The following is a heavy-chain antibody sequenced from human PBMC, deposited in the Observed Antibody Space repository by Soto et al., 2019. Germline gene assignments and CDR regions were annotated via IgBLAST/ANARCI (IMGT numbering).Heavy chain of an antibody. CDR1: GGSISTSNFY. CDR3: VRRPRNADWGSFWYFDL. CDR2: IHYGGNT. D-gene: IGHD3-16*01. Sequence: SETLSLTCTVSGGSISTSNFYWGWIRQPPGKGLEWIGSIHYGGNTYYNPSLKSRVTITVDTSKNHFSLEFNSVTAADTAVYYCVRRPRNADWGSFWYFDLWGRGTLVTVSS. J-gene: IGHJ2*01. V-gene: IGHV4-39*02.